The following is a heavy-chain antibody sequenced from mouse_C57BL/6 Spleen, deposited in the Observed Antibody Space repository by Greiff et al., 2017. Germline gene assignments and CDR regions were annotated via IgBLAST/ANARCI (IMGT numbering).Heavy chain of an antibody. D-gene: IGHD1-1*01. CDR1: GYTFTDYY. V-gene: IGHV1-77*01. CDR3: ARPFTTVVATSYYAMDY. Sequence: QVQLQQSGAELVKPGASVKISCKASGYTFTDYYINWVKQRPGQGLEWIGKIGPGSGSTYYNEKFKGKATLTADKSSSTAYMQLSSLTSEDSAVYFCARPFTTVVATSYYAMDYWGQGTSVTVSS. CDR2: IGPGSGST. J-gene: IGHJ4*01.